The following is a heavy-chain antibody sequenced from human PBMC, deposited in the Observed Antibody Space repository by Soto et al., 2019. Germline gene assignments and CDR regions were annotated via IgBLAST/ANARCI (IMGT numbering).Heavy chain of an antibody. V-gene: IGHV1-8*01. D-gene: IGHD6-19*01. Sequence: VASVKVSCKASGYTFTSYDINWVRQATGQGLEWMGWMNPNSGNTGYAQKFQGRVTMTRNTSISIAYMELSSLRSEDTAVYYCARHESVAGPYYYYYYMDVWGKGTTVTVSS. CDR1: GYTFTSYD. CDR3: ARHESVAGPYYYYYYMDV. CDR2: MNPNSGNT. J-gene: IGHJ6*03.